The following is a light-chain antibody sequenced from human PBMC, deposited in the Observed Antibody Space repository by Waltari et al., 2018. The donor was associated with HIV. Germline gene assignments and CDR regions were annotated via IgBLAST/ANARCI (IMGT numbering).Light chain of an antibody. CDR1: ESINTW. V-gene: IGKV1-5*03. J-gene: IGKJ1*01. CDR3: QHYNSSSPWT. CDR2: KAS. Sequence: DIQMTQSPSTLSSSIGHRITITCRASESINTWLAWYQQKPGKAPKLLIYKASSLEVGVPSRFSGSGAGTEFTLTINSLQPDDFATYFCQHYNSSSPWTFGQGTRVDMK.